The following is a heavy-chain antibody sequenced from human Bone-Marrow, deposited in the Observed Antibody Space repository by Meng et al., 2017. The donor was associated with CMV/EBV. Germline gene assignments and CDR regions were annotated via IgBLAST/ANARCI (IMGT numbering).Heavy chain of an antibody. D-gene: IGHD5-18*01. Sequence: ASGFTFSSYAMSWVRQAPGKGLEWVSAISGSGGSTYYADSVKGRFTISRDNSKNTLYLQMNSLRAEDTAVYYCAKDEDTAILPCFDPWGQGTLVTVSS. CDR3: AKDEDTAILPCFDP. CDR2: ISGSGGST. V-gene: IGHV3-23*01. J-gene: IGHJ5*02. CDR1: GFTFSSYA.